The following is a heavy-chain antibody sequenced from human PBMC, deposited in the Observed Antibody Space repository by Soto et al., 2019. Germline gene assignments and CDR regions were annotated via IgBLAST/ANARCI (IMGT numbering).Heavy chain of an antibody. D-gene: IGHD6-13*01. Sequence: GTLRLSGAAAGLTLSRYGIHLVRQAPGKGLERVAVIWYDGSNKYYADSVKGRFTISRDNSKNTLYLQMNSMRAEDTAVYYCASDIAAAGTFSEYFQHWGQGTLVTVSS. V-gene: IGHV3-33*01. CDR1: GLTLSRYG. CDR2: IWYDGSNK. CDR3: ASDIAAAGTFSEYFQH. J-gene: IGHJ1*01.